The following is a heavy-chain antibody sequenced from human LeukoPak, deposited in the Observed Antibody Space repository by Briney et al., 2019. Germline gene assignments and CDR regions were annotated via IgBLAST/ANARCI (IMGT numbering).Heavy chain of an antibody. V-gene: IGHV3-21*01. J-gene: IGHJ4*02. Sequence: GGSLRLSCAASGFTFSGYSMNWVRQAPGEGLEWVSSISSMGTYIYYADSVKGRFTISRDNAKNSLYLQMNSLRAEDTAVYYCAREGGTPGYFDYWGQGTLVTVSS. CDR3: AREGGTPGYFDY. CDR2: ISSMGTYI. CDR1: GFTFSGYS. D-gene: IGHD1-1*01.